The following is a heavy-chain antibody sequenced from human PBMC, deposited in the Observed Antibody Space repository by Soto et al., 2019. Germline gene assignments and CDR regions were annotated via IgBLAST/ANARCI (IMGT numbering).Heavy chain of an antibody. Sequence: VASVKVSCKASGYTFTGYYMHWVRQAPGQGLEWMGWINPNSGGTNYAQKFQGWVTMTRDTSISTAYMELSRLRSDDTAVYYCARLRAYSRYGMDVWGQGTTVTVSS. D-gene: IGHD5-18*01. CDR1: GYTFTGYY. CDR2: INPNSGGT. V-gene: IGHV1-2*04. J-gene: IGHJ6*02. CDR3: ARLRAYSRYGMDV.